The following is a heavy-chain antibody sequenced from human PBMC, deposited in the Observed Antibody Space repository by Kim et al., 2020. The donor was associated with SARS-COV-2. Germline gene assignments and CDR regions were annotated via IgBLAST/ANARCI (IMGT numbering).Heavy chain of an antibody. CDR2: IIPIFVTA. CDR1: GGTFSSYA. V-gene: IGHV1-69*13. J-gene: IGHJ3*02. CDR3: ARGRSGWSMHDAFDI. Sequence: SVKVSCKASGGTFSSYAISWVRQAPGQGLEWIGGIIPIFVTANYAQKFQVRVTITADESTSTAYMELSSLRSEDTAVYYCARGRSGWSMHDAFDIWGQGKMVT. D-gene: IGHD6-19*01.